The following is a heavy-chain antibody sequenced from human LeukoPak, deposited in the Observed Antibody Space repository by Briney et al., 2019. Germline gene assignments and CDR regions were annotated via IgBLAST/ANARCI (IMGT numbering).Heavy chain of an antibody. CDR1: GLTVSSNY. V-gene: IGHV3-23*01. CDR2: ISGSGGST. CDR3: ARGRYSTSPLDY. Sequence: GGSLRLSCAASGLTVSSNYMNWVRQAPGKGLEWVSTISGSGGSTYYADSVKGRFTISRDNSKNTLYLQMSSLRAEDTAVYYCARGRYSTSPLDYWGQGTLVTVSS. D-gene: IGHD6-6*01. J-gene: IGHJ4*02.